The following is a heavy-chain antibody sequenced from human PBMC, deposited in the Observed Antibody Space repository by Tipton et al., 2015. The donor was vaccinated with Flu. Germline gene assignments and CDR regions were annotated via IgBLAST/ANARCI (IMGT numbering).Heavy chain of an antibody. Sequence: TLSLTCTVSGGSISSYYWSWIRQPAGKGLEWIGRIYISGSTNYNPPLKSRVTMSVDTSKNQFSLKLGSVTAADTAVYYCARDFSHYYVCIGDNYWGQGTLVTVSS. J-gene: IGHJ4*02. CDR3: ARDFSHYYVCIGDNY. CDR2: IYISGST. CDR1: GGSISSYY. D-gene: IGHD3-10*02. V-gene: IGHV4-4*07.